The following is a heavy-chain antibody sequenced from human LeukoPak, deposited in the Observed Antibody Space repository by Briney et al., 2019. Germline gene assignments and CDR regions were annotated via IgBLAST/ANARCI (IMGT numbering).Heavy chain of an antibody. CDR2: IRYDGSNK. CDR1: GFTFSSYG. Sequence: PGWSVRLSCAASGFTFSSYGMHWVRQAPGKGLEWVTFIRYDGSNKYYADSVKGRFTISRDNSKNTLYLQMNSLRAEDTAVYFCAKDGYSGATYYCYMDVWGKGTTVTVSS. V-gene: IGHV3-30*02. CDR3: AKDGYSGATYYCYMDV. J-gene: IGHJ6*03. D-gene: IGHD6-19*01.